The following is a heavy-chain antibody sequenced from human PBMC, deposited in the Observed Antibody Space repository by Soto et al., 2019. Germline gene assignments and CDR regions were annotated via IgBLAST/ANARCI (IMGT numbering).Heavy chain of an antibody. D-gene: IGHD3-22*01. CDR1: GGSINSSSNY. Sequence: SETLSLTCSVSGGSINSSSNYWGWIRQPPGKGLEWIGSVCYSGSSYYSPSLRSPVTISVDTSKNQFSLRLNSVTAGDTAVYYCAVVASMIIVHWGQGTRVTVSS. J-gene: IGHJ4*02. V-gene: IGHV4-39*01. CDR2: VCYSGSS. CDR3: AVVASMIIVH.